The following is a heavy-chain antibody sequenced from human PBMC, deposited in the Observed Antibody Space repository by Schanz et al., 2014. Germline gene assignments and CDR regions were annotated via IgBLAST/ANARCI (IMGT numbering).Heavy chain of an antibody. Sequence: QVQLVQSGAEVKKPGASVKVSCKASGYTFVSYSMHWVRQAPGQGLEWMGWISPYNGNTTYSQKVRDRVIFTTDTAASTAYMELRSLRSYDTAHYYCVRVPSRDGSFDLWGRGTLVTVSS. D-gene: IGHD3-10*01. CDR3: VRVPSRDGSFDL. CDR1: GYTFVSYS. CDR2: ISPYNGNT. V-gene: IGHV1-18*04. J-gene: IGHJ2*01.